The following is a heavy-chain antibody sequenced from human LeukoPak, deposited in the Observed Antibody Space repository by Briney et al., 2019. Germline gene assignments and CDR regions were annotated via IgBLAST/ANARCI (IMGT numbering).Heavy chain of an antibody. D-gene: IGHD3-22*01. V-gene: IGHV5-51*01. CDR3: ARVTSPDYYDSSPLGRPFDY. Sequence: GESLKISCKGSGYSFTSYWIGWVRQMPGKGLEWMGIIYPGDSDTRYSPSFQGQVTISADKSISTAYLQWSGLKASDTAMYYCARVTSPDYYDSSPLGRPFDYWGQGTLVTVSS. J-gene: IGHJ4*02. CDR1: GYSFTSYW. CDR2: IYPGDSDT.